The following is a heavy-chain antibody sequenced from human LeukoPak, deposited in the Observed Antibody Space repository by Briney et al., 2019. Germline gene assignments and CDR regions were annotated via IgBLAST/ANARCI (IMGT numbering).Heavy chain of an antibody. CDR3: AREDEISLSFDY. CDR1: GYTLTGYY. D-gene: IGHD2/OR15-2a*01. J-gene: IGHJ4*02. V-gene: IGHV1-2*02. CDR2: INPNSGGT. Sequence: ASVTVSCTASGYTLTGYYMHWLRQAPGQGLEWMGWINPNSGGTNYAQKFQGRVTMTSDTSISTAYMELSRLRSDDTAVYYCAREDEISLSFDYWGQGTLVTVSS.